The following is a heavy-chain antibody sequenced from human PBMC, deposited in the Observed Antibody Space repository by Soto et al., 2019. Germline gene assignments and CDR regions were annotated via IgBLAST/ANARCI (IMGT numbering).Heavy chain of an antibody. V-gene: IGHV4-30-4*08. Sequence: PSETLSLTCTVPGGSINSGGFYWSWIRQHPGKGLEWIGYIYNSGTTYNNPSLGSRVTISVDTSKNQFSLDLSSVSAADTAIYYCTRGPSGDKVDYWGQGTLVTVSS. CDR2: IYNSGTT. J-gene: IGHJ4*02. CDR3: TRGPSGDKVDY. D-gene: IGHD7-27*01. CDR1: GGSINSGGFY.